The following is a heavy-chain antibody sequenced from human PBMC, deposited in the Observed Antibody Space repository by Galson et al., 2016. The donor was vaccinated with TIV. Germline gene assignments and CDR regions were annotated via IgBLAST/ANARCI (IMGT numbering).Heavy chain of an antibody. D-gene: IGHD3-3*01. CDR2: IDPDDSET. J-gene: IGHJ6*02. Sequence: QSGAEVKKPGEALKISCKGSGYPFSSWWIAWVRQMPGKGLEWMGKIDPDDSETRYSPSFQGQVTISVDKSTRTAFLQWRSLKASDTGMYYCARQAGRGYGLDVWGRWTTVIVS. V-gene: IGHV5-51*01. CDR1: GYPFSSWW. CDR3: ARQAGRGYGLDV.